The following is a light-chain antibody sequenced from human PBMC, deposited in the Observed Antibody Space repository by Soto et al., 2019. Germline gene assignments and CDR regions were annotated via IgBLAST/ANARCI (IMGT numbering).Light chain of an antibody. J-gene: IGKJ2*01. CDR1: QDISNY. V-gene: IGKV1-33*01. Sequence: DIQMTQSPSSLSASVGDRVTITCQASQDISNYLNWYQQKPGKAPKLLIYDASNLETGVPSRFSGSGSGTDFTFTISRLQHEDIATYYCQQYANLPPYTFGQGTKLEIK. CDR3: QQYANLPPYT. CDR2: DAS.